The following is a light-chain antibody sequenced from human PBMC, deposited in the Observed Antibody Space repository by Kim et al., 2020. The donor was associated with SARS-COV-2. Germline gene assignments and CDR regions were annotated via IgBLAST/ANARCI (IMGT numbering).Light chain of an antibody. Sequence: SLSPGQSATPSNRSSPRVNRSYFAWNQQNPGQAPRLLIYGAPSRATGIPDRFSGSGSVTDFTLTIRRLEPEDFAVYYCQQYGSAYSFGQGTKLAI. CDR3: QQYGSAYS. CDR1: PRVNRSY. CDR2: GAP. V-gene: IGKV3-20*01. J-gene: IGKJ2*03.